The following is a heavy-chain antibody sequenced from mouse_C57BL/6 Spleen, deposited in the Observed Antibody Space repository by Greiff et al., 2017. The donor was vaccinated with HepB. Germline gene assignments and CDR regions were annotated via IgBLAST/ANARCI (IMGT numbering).Heavy chain of an antibody. Sequence: QVQLQQSGPGLVQPSQSLSITCTVSGFSLTSYGVHWVRQSPGKGLEWLGVIWSGGSTDYNAAFISRLSISKDNSKSQVFFKMNSLQADDTAIYYCASKPTIVTRGYFDVWGTGTTVTVSS. CDR1: GFSLTSYG. J-gene: IGHJ1*03. CDR3: ASKPTIVTRGYFDV. V-gene: IGHV2-2*01. D-gene: IGHD2-5*01. CDR2: IWSGGST.